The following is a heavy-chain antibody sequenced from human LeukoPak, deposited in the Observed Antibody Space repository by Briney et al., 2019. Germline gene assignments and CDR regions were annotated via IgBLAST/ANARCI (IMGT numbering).Heavy chain of an antibody. CDR1: GGSISSSSYY. Sequence: SETLSLTCTVSGGSISSSSYYWGWIRQPPGKGLEWIGSIYYSGSTYYNPSLKSRFTISVDRPKNQFFLNVTSLTAADTAVYYCARSRQASGLLSSWGQGTPVVVSS. J-gene: IGHJ5*02. CDR3: ARSRQASGLLSS. V-gene: IGHV4-39*07. CDR2: IYYSGST. D-gene: IGHD3-10*01.